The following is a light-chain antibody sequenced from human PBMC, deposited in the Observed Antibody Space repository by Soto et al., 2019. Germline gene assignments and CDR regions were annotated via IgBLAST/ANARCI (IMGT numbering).Light chain of an antibody. CDR3: QEYGGSPGT. CDR2: DAS. V-gene: IGKV3-20*01. Sequence: EIVLTQSPGTLSLSPGERATLSCRASQTVRSSYLAWYQQKPGQAPRLLIYDASNRVTGIPDRFSGSGSGPDFTLTISRLEPADFAVYYCQEYGGSPGTFGQGTKVEIK. J-gene: IGKJ1*01. CDR1: QTVRSSY.